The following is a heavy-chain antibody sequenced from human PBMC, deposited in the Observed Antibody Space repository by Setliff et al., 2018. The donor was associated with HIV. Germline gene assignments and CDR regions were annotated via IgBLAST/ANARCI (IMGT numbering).Heavy chain of an antibody. CDR1: GGSFSDYY. Sequence: KPSETLSLTCAVYGGSFSDYYWSWIRQPPGKGLEWIGEINHSGSTIYNPSLKSRVTISVDTSKNQFSLKLSSVTASDTAVYYCARRYRIAARPKWFDPWGQGTLVTVSS. CDR2: INHSGST. D-gene: IGHD6-6*01. V-gene: IGHV4-34*01. J-gene: IGHJ5*02. CDR3: ARRYRIAARPKWFDP.